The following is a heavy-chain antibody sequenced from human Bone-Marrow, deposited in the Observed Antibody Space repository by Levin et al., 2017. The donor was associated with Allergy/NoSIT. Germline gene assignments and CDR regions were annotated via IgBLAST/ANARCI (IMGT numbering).Heavy chain of an antibody. V-gene: IGHV4-61*08. D-gene: IGHD6-13*01. Sequence: SETLSLTCSVSGGSVTSGDYYWSWIRKPPGKGLEWIGFIHSSGSTNYIPSLKSRVTMSHDTSKNQLSLSLTSVTAADTAIYYCARVSAAGGTSLFDYWGQGTLVTVSS. CDR1: GGSVTSGDYY. J-gene: IGHJ4*02. CDR2: IHSSGST. CDR3: ARVSAAGGTSLFDY.